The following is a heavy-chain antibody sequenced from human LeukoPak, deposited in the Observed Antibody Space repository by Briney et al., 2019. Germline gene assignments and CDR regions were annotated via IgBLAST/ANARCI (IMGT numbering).Heavy chain of an antibody. CDR3: ARVGCNGDSCFNYFDY. CDR2: ISYNGGST. Sequence: PGGSLRLSCAASGFTFSSYAMFWVRQAPGKGLEYVSAISYNGGSTYYANSVKGRFIISRDNSKNTLYLQMGSLRAEDMAVYYCARVGCNGDSCFNYFDYWGQGTLVTVSS. CDR1: GFTFSSYA. V-gene: IGHV3-64*01. J-gene: IGHJ4*02. D-gene: IGHD2-15*01.